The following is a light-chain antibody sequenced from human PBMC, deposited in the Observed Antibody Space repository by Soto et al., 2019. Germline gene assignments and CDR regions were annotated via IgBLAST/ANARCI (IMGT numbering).Light chain of an antibody. Sequence: EIVMTQSPATLSVSPGERATLSCRAGQSFISSYLAWYQQKPGQAPRLLIYGASSRATGIPDRFSGSGPGTDFTLTISRLEPEDFAVYYCQQRSNWPPFTFGQGTRLEI. CDR1: QSFISSY. V-gene: IGKV3D-20*02. CDR2: GAS. CDR3: QQRSNWPPFT. J-gene: IGKJ5*01.